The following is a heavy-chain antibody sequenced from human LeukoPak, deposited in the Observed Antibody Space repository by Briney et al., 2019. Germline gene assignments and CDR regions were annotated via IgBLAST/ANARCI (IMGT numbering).Heavy chain of an antibody. CDR2: MNSDGSNT. D-gene: IGHD2-15*01. Sequence: GGSLRLSCAASGFTFSRYWMHWVRQAPGEGLVWVSRMNSDGSNTNYADSVKGRFTISRDNAKNALYLQMNSLRADDTAVYYCARDICSGIGCYPRAPFDYWGQGTLVTVSS. V-gene: IGHV3-74*01. CDR1: GFTFSRYW. J-gene: IGHJ4*02. CDR3: ARDICSGIGCYPRAPFDY.